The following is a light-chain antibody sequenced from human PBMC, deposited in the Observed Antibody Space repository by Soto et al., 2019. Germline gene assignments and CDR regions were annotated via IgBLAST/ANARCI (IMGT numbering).Light chain of an antibody. CDR1: QSISNY. CDR2: AAS. CDR3: QQTYSIPFT. J-gene: IGKJ3*01. V-gene: IGKV1-39*01. Sequence: DIQMTQSPSSLSASVGDRVTITCRASQSISNYLNWYQQKPGKAPNLLIYAASSLQSGVTSRFSGSGSGTEFTLTISSLQAEDFATYYCQQTYSIPFTFGPGTKVDIK.